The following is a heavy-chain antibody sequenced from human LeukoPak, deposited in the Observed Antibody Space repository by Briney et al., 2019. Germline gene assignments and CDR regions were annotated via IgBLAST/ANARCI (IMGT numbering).Heavy chain of an antibody. D-gene: IGHD2-8*02. CDR3: AGHHPRNTVDF. CDR2: ISDIGSI. CDR1: GGSISSYY. V-gene: IGHV4-59*08. Sequence: SETLSLTCTVSGGSISSYYWSWIRQPPGKGLEWIAHISDIGSINYNPSLKSRVTISLDTSKNQFSLKLSSVTAADTAVYYCAGHHPRNTVDFWGQGTLVTASS. J-gene: IGHJ4*02.